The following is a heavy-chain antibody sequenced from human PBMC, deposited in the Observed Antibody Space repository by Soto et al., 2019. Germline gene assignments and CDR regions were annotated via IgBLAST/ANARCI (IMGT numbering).Heavy chain of an antibody. CDR2: INHRGST. V-gene: IGHV4-34*01. CDR3: ATEGAPYSSSWYWVGAFDI. D-gene: IGHD6-13*01. J-gene: IGHJ3*02. CDR1: GGSFSGYY. Sequence: SETLSLTCAVFGGSFSGYYWSWIRQPPGKGLEWIGEINHRGSTNYNPSLKSRVTMSVDTSKNQFSLKLTSMTAADAAVYYCATEGAPYSSSWYWVGAFDIWGQGTMVTVSS.